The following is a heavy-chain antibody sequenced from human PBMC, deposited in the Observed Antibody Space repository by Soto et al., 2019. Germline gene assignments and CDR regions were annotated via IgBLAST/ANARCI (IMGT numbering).Heavy chain of an antibody. CDR1: GGSISSSSYY. V-gene: IGHV4-39*01. Sequence: QLQLQESGPGLVKPSETLSLTCTVSGGSISSSSYYWGWIRQPPGKGLEWIGSIYYSGSTYYNPSLKSRVTISVETSKNQCSLKLSSVTAADTAVYYCARRGSGSYYTYWGQGTLVTVSS. CDR3: ARRGSGSYYTY. D-gene: IGHD1-26*01. CDR2: IYYSGST. J-gene: IGHJ4*02.